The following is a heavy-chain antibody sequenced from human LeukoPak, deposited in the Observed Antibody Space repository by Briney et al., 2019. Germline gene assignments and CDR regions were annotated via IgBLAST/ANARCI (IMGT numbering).Heavy chain of an antibody. V-gene: IGHV4-61*01. D-gene: IGHD3-10*01. Sequence: PSETLSLTCTVSGGSVSSGSYYWSWIRQPPGKGLEWIGYIYYSGSTNYNPSLKSRVTISADTSKNQFSLKLSSVTAADTAVYYCARDSQRGYFDYWGQGTLVTVSS. CDR2: IYYSGST. J-gene: IGHJ4*02. CDR3: ARDSQRGYFDY. CDR1: GGSVSSGSYY.